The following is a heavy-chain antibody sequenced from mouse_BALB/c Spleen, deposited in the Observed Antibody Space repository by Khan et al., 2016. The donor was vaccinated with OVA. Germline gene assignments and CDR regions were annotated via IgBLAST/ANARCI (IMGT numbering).Heavy chain of an antibody. CDR3: TRSGYGSFAY. CDR1: GFTFTSYY. V-gene: IGHV1S81*02. Sequence: QVQLQQSGAELVKPGASVKLSCKASGFTFTSYYMYWVKQRPGQGLEWIGEFNPSNDDTNFNEKFKSKATLTVDRSSSTAYMQLSSLTSEDSAVYYGTRSGYGSFAYWGQGTLVTVSA. CDR2: FNPSNDDT. J-gene: IGHJ3*01. D-gene: IGHD2-1*01.